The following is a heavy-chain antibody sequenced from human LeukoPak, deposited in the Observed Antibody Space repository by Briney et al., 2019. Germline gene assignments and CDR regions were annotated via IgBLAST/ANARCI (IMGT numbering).Heavy chain of an antibody. CDR1: GFTFSNAW. CDR3: ARGGGWDLFDH. CDR2: ITSSSSYI. D-gene: IGHD6-19*01. Sequence: PGGSLRLSCAASGFTFSNAWMSWVRQAPGKGLEWVSSITSSSSYIYYADSVKGRFTISRDSAKNSLHLQMNSLRAEDTAVYYCARGGGWDLFDHWGQGALVTVSS. V-gene: IGHV3-21*01. J-gene: IGHJ4*02.